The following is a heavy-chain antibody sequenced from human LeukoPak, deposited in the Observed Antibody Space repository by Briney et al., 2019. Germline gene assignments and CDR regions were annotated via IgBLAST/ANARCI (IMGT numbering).Heavy chain of an antibody. CDR2: IKQDGSEK. D-gene: IGHD3-16*01. CDR3: AKSTRAVMAMMDV. CDR1: GFTFSSYW. Sequence: GGSLRLSCAASGFTFSSYWMSWVRQAPGKGLEWVANIKQDGSEKYYVDSVKGRFTISRDNAKNSLFLQMNSLRAEDTAVYFCAKSTRAVMAMMDVWGKGTTVTVSS. V-gene: IGHV3-7*01. J-gene: IGHJ6*04.